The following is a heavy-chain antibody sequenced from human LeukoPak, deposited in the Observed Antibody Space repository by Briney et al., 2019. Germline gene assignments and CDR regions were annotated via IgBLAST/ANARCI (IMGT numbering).Heavy chain of an antibody. D-gene: IGHD6-6*01. CDR1: GYTFTDYY. J-gene: IGHJ4*02. Sequence: GASVRVSCKTSGYTFTDYYIRWMRQAPGQGLEWMGWFNSNSGGISYAQKFQGRVTLTRDTPARTLVMELNRLTSDDTAVYYCARTSMAARRADFDYWGQGTVVTVSS. V-gene: IGHV1-2*02. CDR3: ARTSMAARRADFDY. CDR2: FNSNSGGI.